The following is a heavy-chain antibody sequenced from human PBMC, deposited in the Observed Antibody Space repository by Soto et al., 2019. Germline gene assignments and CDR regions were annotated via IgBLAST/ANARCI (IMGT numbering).Heavy chain of an antibody. V-gene: IGHV1-69*01. CDR3: ARDNLVVIDLRGYCFDS. Sequence: QVQLEQSGAEVKKPGSSVKVSCKVSGATFSTSSISWVRQAPGQGLEWMGAIIPIFGTTNYAQEFQGRLTITADESTRTAYMELTTLGSQDTALYFCARDNLVVIDLRGYCFDSWGQGTLVTVSS. CDR2: IIPIFGTT. CDR1: GATFSTSS. J-gene: IGHJ4*02. D-gene: IGHD2-21*01.